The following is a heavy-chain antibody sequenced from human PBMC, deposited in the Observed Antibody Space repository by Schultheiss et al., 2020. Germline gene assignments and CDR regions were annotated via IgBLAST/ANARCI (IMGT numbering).Heavy chain of an antibody. V-gene: IGHV4-59*01. D-gene: IGHD6-13*01. CDR3: ASHKYSSSWHGLPGGMDV. J-gene: IGHJ6*02. CDR2: IYYSGST. CDR1: GGSISSYY. Sequence: SATLSLTCTVSGGSISSYYWSWIRQPPGKGLEWIGYIYYSGSTNYNPSLKSRVTISVDTSKNQFSLKLSSVTAADTAVYYCASHKYSSSWHGLPGGMDVWGQGTTVTVAS.